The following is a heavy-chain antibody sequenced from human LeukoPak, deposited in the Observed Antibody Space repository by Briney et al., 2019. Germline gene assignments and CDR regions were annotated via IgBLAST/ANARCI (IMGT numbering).Heavy chain of an antibody. CDR1: GFTFNRYW. J-gene: IGHJ4*02. CDR3: ARDFPELGGTYFDY. D-gene: IGHD3-16*01. V-gene: IGHV3-74*01. CDR2: IISEGSST. Sequence: GGSLSLSCAASGFTFNRYWMHWVRQAPGEGRVWVACIISEGSSTSYAHSVKGRFTISRDNATNTPYLQMNKLRAVDTAVYYCARDFPELGGTYFDYWGQGTLVTVSS.